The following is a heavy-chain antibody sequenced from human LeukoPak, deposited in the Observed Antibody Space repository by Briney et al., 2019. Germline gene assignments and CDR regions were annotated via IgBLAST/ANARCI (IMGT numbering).Heavy chain of an antibody. CDR1: GGTFSSYA. D-gene: IGHD3-3*01. V-gene: IGHV1-69*13. CDR2: IIPIFGTA. CDR3: ARGAVYDVRAFDI. J-gene: IGHJ3*02. Sequence: WASVKVSCKASGGTFSSYAISWVRQAPGQGLEWMGGIIPIFGTANYAQKFQGRVTITADESTSTAYMELSSLGSEDTAVYYCARGAVYDVRAFDIWGQGTMVTVSS.